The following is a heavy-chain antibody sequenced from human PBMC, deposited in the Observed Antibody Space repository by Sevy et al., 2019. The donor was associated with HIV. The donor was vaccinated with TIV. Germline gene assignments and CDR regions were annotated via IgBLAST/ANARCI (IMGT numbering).Heavy chain of an antibody. CDR1: GFTFSSYS. CDR2: ISSISNYI. Sequence: GGSLRLSCAASGFTFSSYSMNWVRQAPGKGLEWVSSISSISNYIYYADSVKGRFTISRDNAKNSLYLQMNSLRAEVTAVYYCARGEVNYASLIPIRTEGGYYYGMDVWGQGTTVTVSS. CDR3: ARGEVNYASLIPIRTEGGYYYGMDV. J-gene: IGHJ6*02. V-gene: IGHV3-21*04. D-gene: IGHD3-16*01.